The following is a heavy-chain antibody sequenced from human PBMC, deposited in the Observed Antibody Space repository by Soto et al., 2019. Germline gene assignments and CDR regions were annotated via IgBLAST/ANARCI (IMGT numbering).Heavy chain of an antibody. Sequence: ASVKVSSKDSGNPLTGYYVHCVLQAPGQELEWXGWINPNTWGKPHAKKFDFRASITRDTPISTAYMGLRRLRSDDTAVYYCARDLLMVRGVMSWTRTLYNWFDPWGQGTLVTVSS. CDR3: ARDLLMVRGVMSWTRTLYNWFDP. D-gene: IGHD3-10*01. J-gene: IGHJ5*02. CDR2: INPNTWGK. V-gene: IGHV1-2*02. CDR1: GNPLTGYY.